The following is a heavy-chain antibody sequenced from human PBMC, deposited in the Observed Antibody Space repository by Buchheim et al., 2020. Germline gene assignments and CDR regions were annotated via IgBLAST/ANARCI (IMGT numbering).Heavy chain of an antibody. CDR3: AKGSRGYTNYYFDY. CDR2: ISGSGATT. Sequence: EVQLVDSGGGLVQPGESLRLSCAASGFSFSGYAMSWVRQAPGKGLEWVSSISGSGATTFNADSVKGRFTISRDNSKNMLYVQMNSLRAEDTAVYFCAKGSRGYTNYYFDYWGQGTL. J-gene: IGHJ4*02. CDR1: GFSFSGYA. D-gene: IGHD4-11*01. V-gene: IGHV3-23*04.